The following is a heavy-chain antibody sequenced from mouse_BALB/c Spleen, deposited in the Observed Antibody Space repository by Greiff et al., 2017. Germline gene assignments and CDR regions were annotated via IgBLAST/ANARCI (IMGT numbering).Heavy chain of an antibody. CDR3: ARGVYC. V-gene: IGHV5-6-5*01. J-gene: IGHJ2*01. D-gene: IGHD6-2*01. Sequence: SVKGRFTISRDNARNILYLQMSSLRSEDTAMYYCARGVYCWGQGTTLTVSS.